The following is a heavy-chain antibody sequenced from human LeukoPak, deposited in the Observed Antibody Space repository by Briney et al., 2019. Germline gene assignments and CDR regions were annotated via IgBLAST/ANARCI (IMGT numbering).Heavy chain of an antibody. J-gene: IGHJ4*02. Sequence: GASLKISCKGSGYSFTSYWIGWVRQMPGKGLEWMGIIYPGDSDTRYSPSFQGQVTISAGKSISTAYLQWSSLKASDTAMYYCARPYYYGSGSSPFDYWGQGTLVTVSS. V-gene: IGHV5-51*01. CDR3: ARPYYYGSGSSPFDY. CDR2: IYPGDSDT. CDR1: GYSFTSYW. D-gene: IGHD3-10*01.